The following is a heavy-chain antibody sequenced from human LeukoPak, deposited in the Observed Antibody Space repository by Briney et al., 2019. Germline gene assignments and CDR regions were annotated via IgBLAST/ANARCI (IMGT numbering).Heavy chain of an antibody. D-gene: IGHD3-22*01. Sequence: PSETLSLTCAVSGGSISSGGYSWSWIRQPPGKGLEWIGYIYYSGSTYYNPSLKSRVTISVDTSKNQFSLKLSSVTAADTAVYYCARDRVGYYDSSAAGEFDYWGQGTLVTVSS. CDR2: IYYSGST. CDR1: GGSISSGGYS. V-gene: IGHV4-30-4*07. J-gene: IGHJ4*02. CDR3: ARDRVGYYDSSAAGEFDY.